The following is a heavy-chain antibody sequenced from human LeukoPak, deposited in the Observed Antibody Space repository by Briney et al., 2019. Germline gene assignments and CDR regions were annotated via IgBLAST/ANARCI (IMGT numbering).Heavy chain of an antibody. Sequence: GGSLRLSCSASGFTFTTYGMNWVRQAPGKGLEWVSGIGGSGVRTYHADSVKGRFTISRDSSKNTLFLQMNRLRPEDAAVYYCAKAPVTTCRGAFCYPFDYWGLGTLVTVSS. V-gene: IGHV3-23*01. D-gene: IGHD2-15*01. CDR2: IGGSGVRT. CDR1: GFTFTTYG. CDR3: AKAPVTTCRGAFCYPFDY. J-gene: IGHJ4*02.